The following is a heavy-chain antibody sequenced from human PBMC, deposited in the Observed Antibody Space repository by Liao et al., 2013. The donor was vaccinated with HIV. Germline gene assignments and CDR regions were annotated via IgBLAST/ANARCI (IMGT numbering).Heavy chain of an antibody. Sequence: QVQLQQWGAGLLKPSETLSLTCAVYGGSFSGYYWSWIRQPPGKGLEWIGEINHSGSTNYNPSLKSRVTISVDTSKNQFSLKLSSVTAADTAVYYCARDSVAGTMGQFDYWGQGTLVTVSS. D-gene: IGHD6-19*01. J-gene: IGHJ4*02. CDR2: INHSGST. CDR3: ARDSVAGTMGQFDY. CDR1: GGSFSGYY. V-gene: IGHV4-34*01.